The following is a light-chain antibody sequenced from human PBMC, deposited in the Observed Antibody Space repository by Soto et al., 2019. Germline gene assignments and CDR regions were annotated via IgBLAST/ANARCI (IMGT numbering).Light chain of an antibody. CDR2: GAS. Sequence: EIVLTQSPGTLSLSPGERATLSCRASQSVSSSYLAWDQQKPGQAPRLLINGASSRATGIPARFSGSGSGTDFTLTISRLEPEDFAVYYCQQYGTSPPSTFGQGTRLEIK. V-gene: IGKV3-20*01. J-gene: IGKJ5*01. CDR1: QSVSSSY. CDR3: QQYGTSPPST.